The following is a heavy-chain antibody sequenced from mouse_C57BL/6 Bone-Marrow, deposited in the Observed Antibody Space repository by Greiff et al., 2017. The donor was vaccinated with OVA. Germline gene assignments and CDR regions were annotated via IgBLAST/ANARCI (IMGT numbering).Heavy chain of an antibody. J-gene: IGHJ2*01. CDR3: AHYFYYYGSSPCYFDD. V-gene: IGHV1-72*01. CDR2: IDPNSGGT. CDR1: GYTFTSYW. D-gene: IGHD1-1*01. Sequence: QVQLQQPGAELVKPGASVKLSCKASGYTFTSYWMHWVKQRPGRGLEWIGRIDPNSGGTKYTEKFKSKATLTVDKPSSTAYMQLNSLTSEDSAVDYCAHYFYYYGSSPCYFDDWGQGTTLTVSS.